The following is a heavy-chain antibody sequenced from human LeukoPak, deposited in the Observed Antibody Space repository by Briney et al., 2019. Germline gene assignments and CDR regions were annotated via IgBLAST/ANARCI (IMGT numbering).Heavy chain of an antibody. Sequence: ASVKVSCKASGYTFTNYAMNWVRQAPGQGLEWMGWINPNSGGTNYAQKFQGRVTMTRDTSISTAYMELSRLRSDDTAVYYCAREYSSGWYLGYWGQGTLVTVSS. D-gene: IGHD6-19*01. CDR3: AREYSSGWYLGY. V-gene: IGHV1-2*02. J-gene: IGHJ4*02. CDR1: GYTFTNYA. CDR2: INPNSGGT.